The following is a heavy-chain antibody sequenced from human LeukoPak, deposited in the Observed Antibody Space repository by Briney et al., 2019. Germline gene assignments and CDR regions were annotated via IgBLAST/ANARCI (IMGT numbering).Heavy chain of an antibody. CDR3: ARDANEDTAMITAWFDP. Sequence: GGSLRLSCAASGFTFSSYEMNWVRQAPGKGLEWVSYISSSGSTIYYADSVKGRFTISRDNAKNSLYLQMNSLRAEDTAVYYCARDANEDTAMITAWFDPWGQGIVVTVSS. V-gene: IGHV3-48*03. CDR2: ISSSGSTI. D-gene: IGHD5-18*01. CDR1: GFTFSSYE. J-gene: IGHJ5*02.